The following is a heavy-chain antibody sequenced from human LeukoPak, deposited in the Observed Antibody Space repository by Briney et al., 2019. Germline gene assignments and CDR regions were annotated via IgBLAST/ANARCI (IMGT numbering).Heavy chain of an antibody. CDR1: GYTFAVYY. D-gene: IGHD5-18*01. V-gene: IGHV1-2*02. J-gene: IGHJ4*02. CDR2: INPNSGGT. Sequence: ASVKVSCKASGYTFAVYYMHWVRQAPGQGLEWMGWINPNSGGTNYAQKFQGRVTMTRDTSISTAYMELGRLRSDDTAVYYCARGGRAYTAMVEADYWGQGTLVTVS. CDR3: ARGGRAYTAMVEADY.